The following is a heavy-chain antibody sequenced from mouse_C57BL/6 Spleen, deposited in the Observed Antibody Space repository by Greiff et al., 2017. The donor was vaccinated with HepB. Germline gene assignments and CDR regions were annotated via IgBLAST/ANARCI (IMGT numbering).Heavy chain of an antibody. CDR3: ARKTTVVPHAMDY. V-gene: IGHV1-69*01. CDR2: IDPSDSYT. J-gene: IGHJ4*01. D-gene: IGHD1-1*01. Sequence: QVQLQQPGAELVMPGASVKLSCKASGYTFTSYWMHWVKQRPGQGLEWIGEIDPSDSYTNYNQKFKGKSTLTVDKSSSTAYMQLSSLTSEDSAVYYCARKTTVVPHAMDYWGQGTSVTVSS. CDR1: GYTFTSYW.